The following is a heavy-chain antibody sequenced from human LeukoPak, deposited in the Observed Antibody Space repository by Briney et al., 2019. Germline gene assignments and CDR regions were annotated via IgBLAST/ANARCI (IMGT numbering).Heavy chain of an antibody. D-gene: IGHD5-12*01. CDR1: GFPFSDYY. CDR3: ARGDRGDDSAEH. V-gene: IGHV3-11*06. Sequence: KAGGSLRLSCAASGFPFSDYYMTWVRQAPRKGLEWVSYISGSGTYTNYADSVKGRFTISRDNTKNSLYLQISSLRAEDTAVYYCARGDRGDDSAEHWGRGTLVTVSS. J-gene: IGHJ1*01. CDR2: ISGSGTYT.